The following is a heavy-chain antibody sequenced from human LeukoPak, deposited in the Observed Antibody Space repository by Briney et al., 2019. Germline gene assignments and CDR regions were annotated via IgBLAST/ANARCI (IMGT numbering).Heavy chain of an antibody. CDR3: ARGIGAADF. Sequence: PSQTLSLTCTVSGGSISSGGYYWSWIRQPPGKGLEWIGYIYQSGNTYYNPSLKSRVTMSIDRSKNQFSLRLSSVTAADTAVYYCARGIGAADFWGQGILVTVSS. D-gene: IGHD3-16*01. CDR1: GGSISSGGYY. V-gene: IGHV4-30-2*01. J-gene: IGHJ4*02. CDR2: IYQSGNT.